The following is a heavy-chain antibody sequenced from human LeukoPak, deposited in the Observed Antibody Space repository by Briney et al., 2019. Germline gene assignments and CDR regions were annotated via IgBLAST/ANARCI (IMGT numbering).Heavy chain of an antibody. Sequence: PSETLSLTCAVYGGSFSGYYWSWIRQPPGKGLEWIGEINHSGSTNYNPSLKSRVTISVDTSKNQFSLKLSSVTAADTAVYYCASSGAAAGTDYYYGVDVWGQGTTVTVSS. CDR1: GGSFSGYY. D-gene: IGHD6-13*01. CDR3: ASSGAAAGTDYYYGVDV. J-gene: IGHJ6*02. V-gene: IGHV4-34*01. CDR2: INHSGST.